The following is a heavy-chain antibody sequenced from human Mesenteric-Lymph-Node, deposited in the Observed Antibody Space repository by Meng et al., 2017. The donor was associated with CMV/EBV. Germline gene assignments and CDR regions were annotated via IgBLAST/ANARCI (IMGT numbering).Heavy chain of an antibody. D-gene: IGHD3-10*01. CDR2: IYYTGST. CDR3: ARDLSGSGIYAWFDP. J-gene: IGHJ5*02. CDR1: GGSISSSSHY. Sequence: SETLSLTCTVSGGSISSSSHYWGWIRQPPGKGLEWIGSIYYTGSTAYNPSLRSRVTIEVDTSKNKFSLNLRSLTAADTAVYYCARDLSGSGIYAWFDPWGQGTLVTVSS. V-gene: IGHV4-39*07.